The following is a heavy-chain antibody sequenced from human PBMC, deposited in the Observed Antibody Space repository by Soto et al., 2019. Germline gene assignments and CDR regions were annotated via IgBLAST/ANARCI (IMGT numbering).Heavy chain of an antibody. D-gene: IGHD6-13*01. CDR3: ARDRGAAAGAKEYFQH. CDR2: IYYSGST. CDR1: GGSISSGGYY. J-gene: IGHJ1*01. V-gene: IGHV4-31*03. Sequence: SETLSLTCTVSGGSISSGGYYWSWIRQHPGKGLEWIGYIYYSGSTYYNPSLKSRVTISVDTSKNQFSLKLSSVTAADTAVYYCARDRGAAAGAKEYFQHWGQGTLVTVSS.